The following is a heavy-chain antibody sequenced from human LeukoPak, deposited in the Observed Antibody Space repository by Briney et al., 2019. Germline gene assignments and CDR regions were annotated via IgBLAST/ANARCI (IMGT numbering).Heavy chain of an antibody. Sequence: PSETLSLTCAVYGGSFSGYYWSWIRQPPGKGLEWIGEINHSGSTNYNPSLKSRVTISVDTSKNQFSLKLSSVTAADTAAYYCARGLIGMDVWGQGTTVTVSS. CDR2: INHSGST. V-gene: IGHV4-34*01. J-gene: IGHJ6*02. CDR3: ARGLIGMDV. D-gene: IGHD3-22*01. CDR1: GGSFSGYY.